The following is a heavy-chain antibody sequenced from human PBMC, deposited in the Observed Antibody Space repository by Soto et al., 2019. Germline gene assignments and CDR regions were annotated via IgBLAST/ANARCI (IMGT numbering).Heavy chain of an antibody. V-gene: IGHV1-69*01. J-gene: IGHJ6*02. CDR2: IIPIFGTA. CDR1: GGTFSSYA. CDR3: ARVYTVTTPYYYYYYGMDV. D-gene: IGHD4-17*01. Sequence: QVQLVQSGAEVKKPGSSVKVSCKASGGTFSSYAISWVRQAPGQGLEWMGGIIPIFGTANYAQKFQGRVTITAYESTSTAYMALSSLRSEDTAVYYCARVYTVTTPYYYYYYGMDVWGQGTTVTVSS.